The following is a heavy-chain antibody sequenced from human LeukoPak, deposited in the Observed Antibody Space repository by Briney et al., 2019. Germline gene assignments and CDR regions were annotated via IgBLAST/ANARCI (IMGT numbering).Heavy chain of an antibody. CDR1: GLSFSRYG. D-gene: IGHD2-2*01. Sequence: GGSLRLSCAASGLSFSRYGMHWFRQAPGKGLEWVAFIRHDGSNIYSADSVKGRFTISRDNSKNTLYLQMNNLRPDDTAVYYCAKDLGIVVVPAAMDIWGQGTMVTVSS. J-gene: IGHJ3*02. CDR3: AKDLGIVVVPAAMDI. CDR2: IRHDGSNI. V-gene: IGHV3-30*02.